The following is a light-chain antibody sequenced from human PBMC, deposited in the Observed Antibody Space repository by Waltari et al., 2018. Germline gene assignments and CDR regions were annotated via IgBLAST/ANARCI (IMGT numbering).Light chain of an antibody. CDR1: SSDIGFYNY. CDR3: NSYTGSSSWV. J-gene: IGLJ3*02. V-gene: IGLV2-14*03. Sequence: QSALTQPASVSGSPGQSITISCYGTSSDIGFYNYVSWYQHHPGKAPKLMIYDVSQRPSWVSDRFSGSKSGNTASLTISGLQAEDEADYYCNSYTGSSSWVFGGGTKVTVL. CDR2: DVS.